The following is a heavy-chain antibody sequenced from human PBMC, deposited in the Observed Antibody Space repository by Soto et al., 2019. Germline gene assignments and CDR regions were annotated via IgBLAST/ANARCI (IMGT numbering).Heavy chain of an antibody. CDR2: IYYSGST. Sequence: SETLCLTCTVSGGSISSGDYYWSWVRQPPGKGLEWIGYIYYSGSTYYNPSLKSRVTISVDTSKNQFSLKLSSVTAADTAVYYCARICSGGSCYYYYGMDVWGQETTVTV. CDR1: GGSISSGDYY. CDR3: ARICSGGSCYYYYGMDV. V-gene: IGHV4-30-4*01. D-gene: IGHD2-15*01. J-gene: IGHJ6*02.